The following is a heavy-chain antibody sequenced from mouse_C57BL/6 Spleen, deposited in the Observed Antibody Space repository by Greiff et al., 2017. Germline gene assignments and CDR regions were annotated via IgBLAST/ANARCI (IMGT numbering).Heavy chain of an antibody. Sequence: EVMLVESGGGLVKPGGSLKLSCAASGFTFSSYAMSWVRQTPEKRLEWVATISDGGSYTYYPDNVKGRFTISRDNAKNNLYLQMSHLKSEDTAMYYCAREGGYYDYYAMDYWGQGTSVTVSS. V-gene: IGHV5-4*01. CDR2: ISDGGSYT. CDR3: AREGGYYDYYAMDY. J-gene: IGHJ4*01. D-gene: IGHD2-3*01. CDR1: GFTFSSYA.